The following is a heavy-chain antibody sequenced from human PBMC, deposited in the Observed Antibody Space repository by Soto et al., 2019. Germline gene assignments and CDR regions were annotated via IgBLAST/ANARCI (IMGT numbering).Heavy chain of an antibody. CDR3: ARGVVDYDFWSGYSNNWFDP. D-gene: IGHD3-3*01. CDR2: IGTAGDT. CDR1: GSTFSSYD. V-gene: IGHV3-13*01. Sequence: LRLSCAASGSTFSSYDMHWVRQATGKGLEWVSAIGTAGDTYYPGSVKGRFTISGENAKNSLYLQMNSLRAGDTAVYYCARGVVDYDFWSGYSNNWFDPWGQGTLVTVSS. J-gene: IGHJ5*02.